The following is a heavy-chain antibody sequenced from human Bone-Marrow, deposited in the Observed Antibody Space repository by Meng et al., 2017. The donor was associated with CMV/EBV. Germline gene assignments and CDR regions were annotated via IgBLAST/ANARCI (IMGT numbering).Heavy chain of an antibody. CDR1: RYNFPSYG. CDR2: ISAYNGNT. CDR3: ARPCTIFGVVIPGVLDY. V-gene: IGHV1-18*01. J-gene: IGHJ4*02. D-gene: IGHD3-3*01. Sequence: ASVKVSDKASRYNFPSYGITWIRQAPGQGLEWMASISAYNGNTNYAQKVQGRVTVTTDTSTSTAYMELRSLRSDDTAVYYCARPCTIFGVVIPGVLDYWGQGTLVTVSS.